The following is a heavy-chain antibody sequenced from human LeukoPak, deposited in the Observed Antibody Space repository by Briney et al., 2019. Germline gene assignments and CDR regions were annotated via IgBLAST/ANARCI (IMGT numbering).Heavy chain of an antibody. V-gene: IGHV3-66*01. D-gene: IGHD3-10*01. CDR3: ARAMVRKNGYFQH. J-gene: IGHJ1*01. Sequence: GGSLRLSCAASGFTVSSNYMSWVRQAPGKGLEWVSVIYSGGSTYYADSVKGRFTIPRDTSKNTLYLQMNSLRAEDTAVYYCARAMVRKNGYFQHWGQGTLVTVSS. CDR2: IYSGGST. CDR1: GFTVSSNY.